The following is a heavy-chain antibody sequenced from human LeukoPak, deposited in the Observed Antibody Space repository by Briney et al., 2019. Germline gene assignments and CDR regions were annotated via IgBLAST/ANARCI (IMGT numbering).Heavy chain of an antibody. CDR1: GGSISSYY. CDR2: IYYSGST. V-gene: IGHV4-59*08. J-gene: IGHJ4*02. Sequence: SETLSLTCTVSGGSISSYYWSWIRQPPGKGLEWIGYIYYSGSTNYNPSLKSRVTISVDTSKNQFSLKLSSVTAADTAVYYCVRRPVDYSYGYPRPLYFDYWGQGTLVTVSS. D-gene: IGHD5-18*01. CDR3: VRRPVDYSYGYPRPLYFDY.